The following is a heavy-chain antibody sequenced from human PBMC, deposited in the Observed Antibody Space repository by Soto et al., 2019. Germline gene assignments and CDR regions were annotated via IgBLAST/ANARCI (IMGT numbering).Heavy chain of an antibody. J-gene: IGHJ3*02. CDR1: GFTFSTFA. CDR2: ISDTGGTP. CDR3: AKHLTIFGVIIYPDAFDI. Sequence: GGSLRLSCAASGFTFSTFALSWVRQAPGKGLEWVSAISDTGGTPYYADSVKGRFTISRDNSKTTLYLQMNSLRAEDTAVYYCAKHLTIFGVIIYPDAFDIWGQGTMVTVSS. V-gene: IGHV3-23*01. D-gene: IGHD3-3*01.